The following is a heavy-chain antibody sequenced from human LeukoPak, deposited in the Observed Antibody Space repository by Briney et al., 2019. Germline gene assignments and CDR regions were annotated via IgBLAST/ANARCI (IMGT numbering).Heavy chain of an antibody. CDR1: GFTFSSYW. Sequence: PGGSLRLSCAASGFTFSSYWMHWVRQAPGEGLVWVSRLKSDVSSRSYADSVKGRFTISRDNAKNMLYLQMNSLRAEDTAVYYCARGGSYPFDYWGQGTLVTVSS. V-gene: IGHV3-74*01. D-gene: IGHD1-26*01. CDR3: ARGGSYPFDY. CDR2: LKSDVSSR. J-gene: IGHJ4*02.